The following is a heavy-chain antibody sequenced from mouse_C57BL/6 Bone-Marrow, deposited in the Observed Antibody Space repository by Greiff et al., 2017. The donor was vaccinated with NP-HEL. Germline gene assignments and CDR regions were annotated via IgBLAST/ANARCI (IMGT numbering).Heavy chain of an antibody. Sequence: VQLQQPGAELVRPGTSVKLSCKASGYTFTSYCIHWVKQRPGQGLEWIGVIYPCGSCTNYNQKFKGKATFTVDTSSNTAYMQLSSLTSEDSAVYYCVKDCTMVVWLDYGGRGTLVTVSA. J-gene: IGHJ3*01. V-gene: IGHV1-59*01. CDR1: GYTFTSYC. D-gene: IGHD2-2*01. CDR2: IYPCGSCT. CDR3: VKDCTMVVWLDY.